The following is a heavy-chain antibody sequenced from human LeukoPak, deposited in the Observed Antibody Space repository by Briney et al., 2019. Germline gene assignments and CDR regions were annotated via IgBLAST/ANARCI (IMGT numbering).Heavy chain of an antibody. CDR2: IYYSGST. CDR1: GGSISSSSYY. CDR3: ARDKAADTHSLYCSGGSCYGQSNWFDP. D-gene: IGHD2-15*01. J-gene: IGHJ5*02. Sequence: SETLSLTCTVSGGSISSSSYYWGWIRQPPGKGLEWIGSIYYSGSTYYNPSLKSRVTISVDTSKNQFSLKLSSVTAADTAVYYCARDKAADTHSLYCSGGSCYGQSNWFDPWGQGTLVTVSS. V-gene: IGHV4-39*07.